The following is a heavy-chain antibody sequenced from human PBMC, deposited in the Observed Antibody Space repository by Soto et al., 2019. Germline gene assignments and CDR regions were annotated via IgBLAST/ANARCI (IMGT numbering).Heavy chain of an antibody. V-gene: IGHV3-23*01. Sequence: EVQLLESGGGLVQPGGSLRLSCAASGFTFSNFHMSWVRQAPGKGLEWVSSISNSGGETYYIDSVKGRFSISRDNSRNTLYLQMNSLRAEDTAVYYCTKRHEGCGAFDPWGQGTLVTVSS. CDR3: TKRHEGCGAFDP. J-gene: IGHJ5*02. D-gene: IGHD2-21*01. CDR1: GFTFSNFH. CDR2: ISNSGGET.